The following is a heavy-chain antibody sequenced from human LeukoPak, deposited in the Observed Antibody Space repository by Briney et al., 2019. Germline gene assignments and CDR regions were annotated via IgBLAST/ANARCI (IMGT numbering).Heavy chain of an antibody. D-gene: IGHD5-18*01. CDR2: INPSGGST. CDR1: RYTFTSYY. CDR3: ARSYEDTASYY. V-gene: IGHV1-46*01. J-gene: IGHJ4*02. Sequence: ASVKVSCKASRYTFTSYYIHWVRQAPGQGLEWVGVINPSGGSTYYAQNFQGRVTMTRDTSTSTVYVELSSLRSEDTAVYYCARSYEDTASYYWGQGTLVTVSS.